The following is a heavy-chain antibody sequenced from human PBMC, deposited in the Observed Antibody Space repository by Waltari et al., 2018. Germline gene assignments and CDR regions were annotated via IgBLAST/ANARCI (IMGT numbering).Heavy chain of an antibody. D-gene: IGHD1-20*01. CDR2: ITVGDDT. CDR1: GIPFSNYA. Sequence: EVQLLESGGDLVQPGGSLRLPCAASGIPFSNYAINWVRLAPGTGLEWVSAITVGDDTYYADSVKGRFTISRDTSKDTVHLQMNGLRAEDTAVYYCATPFYNWDDPLHSWGQGTLVTVSS. V-gene: IGHV3-23*01. CDR3: ATPFYNWDDPLHS. J-gene: IGHJ4*02.